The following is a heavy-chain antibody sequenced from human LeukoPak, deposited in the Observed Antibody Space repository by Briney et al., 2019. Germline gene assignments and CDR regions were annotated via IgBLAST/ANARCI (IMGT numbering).Heavy chain of an antibody. V-gene: IGHV4-59*01. Sequence: SETLSLTCTVSGGSISSYYWSWIRQPPVKGLEWIGYIYYSGSTNYNPSLKSRVTISVDTSKNQFSLKLSSVTAADTAVYYCARAQWNYLDYWGQGTLVTVSS. CDR3: ARAQWNYLDY. J-gene: IGHJ4*02. CDR1: GGSISSYY. CDR2: IYYSGST. D-gene: IGHD6-19*01.